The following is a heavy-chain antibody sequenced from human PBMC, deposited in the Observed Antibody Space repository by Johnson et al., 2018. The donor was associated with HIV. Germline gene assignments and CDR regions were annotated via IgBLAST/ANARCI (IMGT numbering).Heavy chain of an antibody. Sequence: QMQLVESGGGLVQPGRSLRLSCAASGFTFSDYYMSWIRQAPGKGLEWVSYISSSGSTIYYADSVKGRFTISRDSSKNTLYLQMNSLRVEDTAVYYCAKMSRGRQDAFDIWGQGTMVTVSS. CDR1: GFTFSDYY. CDR2: ISSSGSTI. CDR3: AKMSRGRQDAFDI. D-gene: IGHD3-16*01. J-gene: IGHJ3*02. V-gene: IGHV3-11*04.